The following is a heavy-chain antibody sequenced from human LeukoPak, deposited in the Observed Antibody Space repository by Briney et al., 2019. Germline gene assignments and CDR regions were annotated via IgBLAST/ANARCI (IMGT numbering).Heavy chain of an antibody. CDR1: GYTFNTYG. J-gene: IGHJ4*02. CDR2: ISGYNGKT. D-gene: IGHD6-13*01. V-gene: IGHV1-18*01. Sequence: WASVKVSCKASGYTFNTYGITWVRQAPGQGLEWMGWISGYNGKTKYAQKLQDRVTMTTDTSTTTAYMELRSLRSDDTAVYYCARGVVAAAGRTFDFWGQGTLVTVSS. CDR3: ARGVVAAAGRTFDF.